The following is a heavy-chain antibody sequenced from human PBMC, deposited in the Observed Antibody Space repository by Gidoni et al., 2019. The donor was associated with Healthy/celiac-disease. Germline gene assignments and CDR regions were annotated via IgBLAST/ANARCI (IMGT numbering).Heavy chain of an antibody. CDR3: ARGRQRGLQKSYGMDV. Sequence: QVQLQQCRAGLLPPSDTLSLPCAVSGGSFSGYYWSWIRHPPGKGLEWIGEINHSGSTNYNPSVKSRVTISVDTSKNQFSLKRSSVTAADTAVYYCARGRQRGLQKSYGMDVWGQGTTVTVAS. J-gene: IGHJ6*02. D-gene: IGHD6-25*01. V-gene: IGHV4-34*01. CDR2: INHSGST. CDR1: GGSFSGYY.